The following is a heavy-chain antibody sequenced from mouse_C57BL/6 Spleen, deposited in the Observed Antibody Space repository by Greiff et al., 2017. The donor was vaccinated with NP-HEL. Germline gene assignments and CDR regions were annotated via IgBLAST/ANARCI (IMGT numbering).Heavy chain of an antibody. Sequence: QVQLKQPGAELVKPGASVKVSCKASGYTFTSYWMHWVKQRPGQGLEWIGRIHPSDSDTNYNQKFKGKATLTVDKSSSTAYMQLSSLTSEDSAVYYCAIADDLYAMDYWGQGTSVTVSS. D-gene: IGHD2-3*01. J-gene: IGHJ4*01. CDR2: IHPSDSDT. CDR3: AIADDLYAMDY. CDR1: GYTFTSYW. V-gene: IGHV1-74*01.